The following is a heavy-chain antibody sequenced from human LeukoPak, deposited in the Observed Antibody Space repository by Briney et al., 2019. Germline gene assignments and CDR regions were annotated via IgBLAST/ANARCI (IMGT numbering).Heavy chain of an antibody. D-gene: IGHD1-20*01. CDR2: IKSDGITI. CDR3: LRDLNWSLDQ. J-gene: IGHJ4*02. Sequence: GGSLRLSCAASGFAFSNYMMHWVRQAPGKGLVWVSRIKSDGITITYADSVKGRFTISRDNAKNTLYLQMNSLRAEDTAVYYCLRDLNWSLDQWGQGTLVTVSS. V-gene: IGHV3-74*01. CDR1: GFAFSNYM.